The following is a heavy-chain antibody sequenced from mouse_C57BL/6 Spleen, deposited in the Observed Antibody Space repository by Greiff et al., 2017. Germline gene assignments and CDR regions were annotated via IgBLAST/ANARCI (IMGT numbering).Heavy chain of an antibody. CDR1: GFTFSDYY. D-gene: IGHD2-5*01. Sequence: EVKLVESEGGLVQPGSSMKLSCTASGFTFSDYYMAWVRQVPEKGLEWVANINYDGSSTYYLDSLKSRFIISRDNAKNILYLQMSSLKSEDTATYYCARGPSYYSNWYFDVWGTGTTVTVSS. CDR2: INYDGSST. CDR3: ARGPSYYSNWYFDV. J-gene: IGHJ1*03. V-gene: IGHV5-16*01.